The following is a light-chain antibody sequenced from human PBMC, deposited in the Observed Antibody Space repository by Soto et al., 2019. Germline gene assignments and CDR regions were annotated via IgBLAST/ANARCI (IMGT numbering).Light chain of an antibody. V-gene: IGKV1-39*01. Sequence: DIQMTQSPSSLSASVGDRVTITCRASQSISSYLNWYQQKPGKAPNLLIYTASSLESGVPSRFSGSRSGTDFTLTITSLQPEDFATYFCQQSYSRPRTFGQGTKVE. CDR2: TAS. CDR1: QSISSY. CDR3: QQSYSRPRT. J-gene: IGKJ1*01.